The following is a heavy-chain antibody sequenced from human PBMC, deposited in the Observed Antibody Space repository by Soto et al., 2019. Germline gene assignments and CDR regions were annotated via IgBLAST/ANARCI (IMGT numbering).Heavy chain of an antibody. CDR1: CYTFTSHG. V-gene: IGHV1-18*01. CDR3: ALLIDSGSYPTFDY. CDR2: SSAYNGNT. D-gene: IGHD3-10*01. J-gene: IGHJ4*02. Sequence: ASVKVSCNASCYTFTSHGISWVRHAPRQGLEWMGWSSAYNGNTNYAQKLQGRVTMTTDTSTSTAYMELRSLRSDDTAVYYCALLIDSGSYPTFDYWGQGTLVTVSS.